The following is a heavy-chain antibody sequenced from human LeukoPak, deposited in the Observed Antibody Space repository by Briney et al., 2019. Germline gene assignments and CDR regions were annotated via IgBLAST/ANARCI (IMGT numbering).Heavy chain of an antibody. CDR2: IASCGSHT. CDR1: GFTFSTYL. D-gene: IGHD3-10*01. J-gene: IGHJ3*02. V-gene: IGHV3-30-3*01. CDR3: ARERQDTIVHSGAFDI. Sequence: GGSLRLSCAASGFTFSTYLMHWLPDAPDRGLEGVAVIASCGSHTFYVESGKGRFTISRDNSKNTLYLQMNSLRAEDTAVYFCARERQDTIVHSGAFDIWGQGTMVTVSS.